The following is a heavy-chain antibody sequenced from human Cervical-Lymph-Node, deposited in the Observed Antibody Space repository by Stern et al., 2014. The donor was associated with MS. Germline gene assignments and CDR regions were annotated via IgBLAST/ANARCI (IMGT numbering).Heavy chain of an antibody. CDR1: GYTFTSYG. J-gene: IGHJ5*02. CDR2: ISGYNGNR. Sequence: QVQLVQSGAEVKRPGASVKVSCKASGYTFTSYGISWVRQAPGQGLEWMGWISGYNGNRNYVQKLQGRVTMTTDTSTSTAYMELRSLRSDDTAVYYCVRDRRAADGMGFHWFDPWGQGTLVSVSA. CDR3: VRDRRAADGMGFHWFDP. D-gene: IGHD6-13*01. V-gene: IGHV1-18*01.